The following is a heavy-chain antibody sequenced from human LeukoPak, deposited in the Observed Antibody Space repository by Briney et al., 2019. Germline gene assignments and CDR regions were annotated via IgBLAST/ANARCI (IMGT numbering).Heavy chain of an antibody. CDR3: ASFRNTDI. Sequence: GGSLRLSCAASGFTFSSYWISWVRQAPGKGLEWVANIDPPGSDKYYVDSVKGRFTISRDNAKNTMYLQMNSLRVEDTALYYCASFRNTDIWGQGTTVTVSP. CDR1: GFTFSSYW. V-gene: IGHV3-7*01. D-gene: IGHD2/OR15-2a*01. CDR2: IDPPGSDK. J-gene: IGHJ3*02.